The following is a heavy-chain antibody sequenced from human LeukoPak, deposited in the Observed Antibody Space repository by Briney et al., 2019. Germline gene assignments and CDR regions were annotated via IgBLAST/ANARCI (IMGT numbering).Heavy chain of an antibody. Sequence: SSETLSLTCTVSGGSISSYYWSWIRQPPGKGLEWIGYIYYSGNTNYNPSLKSRVSISIDTSKNQFSLQLGSVTAADTAVYYCARDRDSSGLGDFDLWGRGTLVTVPA. CDR2: IYYSGNT. CDR1: GGSISSYY. CDR3: ARDRDSSGLGDFDL. V-gene: IGHV4-59*01. D-gene: IGHD3-22*01. J-gene: IGHJ2*01.